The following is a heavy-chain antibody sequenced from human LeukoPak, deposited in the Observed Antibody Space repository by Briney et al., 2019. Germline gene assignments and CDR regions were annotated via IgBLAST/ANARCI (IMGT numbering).Heavy chain of an antibody. J-gene: IGHJ4*02. CDR3: VNLGYCSTPTCPWG. CDR1: GFTFSNYA. V-gene: IGHV3-64D*06. CDR2: ISSDGGGT. D-gene: IGHD2-2*01. Sequence: GGSLRPSCSVSGFTFSNYAMHWVRQAPGKGLEYVSAISSDGGGTYYADSVKGRFTISRDNSENSLYLQMSSLRAEDTAVYYCVNLGYCSTPTCPWGWGQGTLVIVSS.